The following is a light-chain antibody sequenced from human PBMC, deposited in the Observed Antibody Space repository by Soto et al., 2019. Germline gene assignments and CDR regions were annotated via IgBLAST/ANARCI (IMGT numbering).Light chain of an antibody. J-gene: IGKJ5*01. CDR3: QQYEKWPPSIT. Sequence: EIVLTQSPGTLSLSPGERATLSCMASQSISSSYLAWYQQKPGQAPRLLTHGASNRATGIPDRFSGGGSGTEFTLTISSLQSEDFALYFCQQYEKWPPSITFGQGTRLEIK. CDR1: QSISSSY. V-gene: IGKV3-20*01. CDR2: GAS.